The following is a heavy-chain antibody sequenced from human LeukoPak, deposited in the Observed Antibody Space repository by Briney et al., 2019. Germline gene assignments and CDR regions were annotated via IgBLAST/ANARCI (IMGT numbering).Heavy chain of an antibody. CDR2: IYTSGST. Sequence: SETLSLTCTVSGGSISSYYWSWIRQPAGKGLEWIGRIYTSGSTNYNPSLKSRVTMSVDTSKNQFSLKLSSVTAADTAVYYCARDRPGYGDYGQYYYYGMDVWGQGTTVTVSS. CDR1: GGSISSYY. V-gene: IGHV4-4*07. D-gene: IGHD4-17*01. J-gene: IGHJ6*02. CDR3: ARDRPGYGDYGQYYYYGMDV.